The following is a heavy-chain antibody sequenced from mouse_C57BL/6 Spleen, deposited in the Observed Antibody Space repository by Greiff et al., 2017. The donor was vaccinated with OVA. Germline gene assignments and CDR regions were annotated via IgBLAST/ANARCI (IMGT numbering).Heavy chain of an antibody. CDR1: GYAFSSSW. Sequence: QVQLKESGPELVKPGASVKISCKASGYAFSSSWMNWVKQRPGKGLEWIGRIYPGDGDTNYNGKFKGKATLTADKSSSTAYMQLSSLTSEDSAVYFCVDSSGYNGYFDVWGTGTTVTVSS. D-gene: IGHD3-2*02. CDR2: IYPGDGDT. V-gene: IGHV1-82*01. CDR3: VDSSGYNGYFDV. J-gene: IGHJ1*03.